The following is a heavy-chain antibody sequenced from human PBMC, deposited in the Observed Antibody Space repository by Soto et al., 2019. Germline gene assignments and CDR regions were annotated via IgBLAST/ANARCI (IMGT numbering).Heavy chain of an antibody. CDR1: GFTFSSYA. Sequence: EVQLLESGGGLVQPGGSLRLSCAASGFTFSSYAMSWVRQAPGKGLEWVSAISGSGGSTYYADSVKGRFTISRDNFXNTLYLQMNSLRAEDTAVYYCAKAGGGSSTSWLGYWGQGTLVTVSS. J-gene: IGHJ4*02. CDR2: ISGSGGST. D-gene: IGHD2-2*01. V-gene: IGHV3-23*01. CDR3: AKAGGGSSTSWLGY.